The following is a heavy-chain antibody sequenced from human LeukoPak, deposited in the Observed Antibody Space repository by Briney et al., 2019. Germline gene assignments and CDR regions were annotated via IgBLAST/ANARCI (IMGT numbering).Heavy chain of an antibody. V-gene: IGHV3-43*02. Sequence: GGSLRLSCAASGFTFDDYAMHWVRQAPGKGLEWVSLISGDGGSTYYADSVKGRFTISRDNSKNSLYLQMNSLSTEDTALYYCAKDTAVAGIVYWFDPWGQGTLVTVSS. CDR1: GFTFDDYA. CDR2: ISGDGGST. D-gene: IGHD6-19*01. CDR3: AKDTAVAGIVYWFDP. J-gene: IGHJ5*02.